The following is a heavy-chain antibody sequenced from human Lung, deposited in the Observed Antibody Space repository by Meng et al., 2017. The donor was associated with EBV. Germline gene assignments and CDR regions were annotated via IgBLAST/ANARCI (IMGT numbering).Heavy chain of an antibody. CDR3: ARAPYGSGVDY. D-gene: IGHD3-10*01. V-gene: IGHV4-30-4*01. Sequence: QLQRQESGQGLVKPSQTLSLTCAVSGGSISSGGYYWSWIRQSPGKGLEWIGHIYYSGRTYYNPSLKSRVTISADTSKNQFSLKLSSVTAADTAVYYCARAPYGSGVDYWGQGTLVTVSS. CDR2: IYYSGRT. CDR1: GGSISSGGYY. J-gene: IGHJ4*02.